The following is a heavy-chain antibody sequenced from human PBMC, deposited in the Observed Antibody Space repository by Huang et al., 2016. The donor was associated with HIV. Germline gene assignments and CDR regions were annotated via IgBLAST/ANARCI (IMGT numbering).Heavy chain of an antibody. D-gene: IGHD1-1*01. CDR1: GGSFSGYY. J-gene: IGHJ3*02. CDR3: ARERMMSWLDDHDAFDI. V-gene: IGHV4-34*01. CDR2: INHSGST. Sequence: QVQLQQWGAGLLKPSETLSLTCAVYGGSFSGYYWSWIRQSPGKGLEWIGEINHSGSTNVNPSLKSRLTISVDTSKNQFSLKLSSVTAADTAVYYCARERMMSWLDDHDAFDIWGQGTMVTVSS.